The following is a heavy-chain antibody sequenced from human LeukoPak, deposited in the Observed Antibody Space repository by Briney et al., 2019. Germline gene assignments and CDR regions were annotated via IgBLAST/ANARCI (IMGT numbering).Heavy chain of an antibody. CDR2: IFPSDSDT. V-gene: IGHV5-51*01. CDR1: GYTFTSYW. CDR3: ARRLKISQGGTTDY. Sequence: GESLKISCKGSGYTFTSYWIGWVRQMPGKGLEWMGIIFPSDSDTRYSPSFQGQVTISADRSITTAYLQWSSLRASDTAAYYCARRLKISQGGTTDYWGQGTLVTVSS. J-gene: IGHJ4*02. D-gene: IGHD1-1*01.